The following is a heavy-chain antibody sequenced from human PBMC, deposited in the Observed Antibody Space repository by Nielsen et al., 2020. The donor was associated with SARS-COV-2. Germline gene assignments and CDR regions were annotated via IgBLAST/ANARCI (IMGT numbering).Heavy chain of an antibody. Sequence: GGSLRLSCKASGYSFPNYWIAWVRQMPGKGLEWMGIIFPADSHTKYRPSFQGQVTISADKSISTAYLQWSSLKASDTAMYYCARHGDYGGNTLDYWGQGTLVTVSS. CDR1: GYSFPNYW. D-gene: IGHD4-23*01. J-gene: IGHJ4*02. CDR2: IFPADSHT. V-gene: IGHV5-51*01. CDR3: ARHGDYGGNTLDY.